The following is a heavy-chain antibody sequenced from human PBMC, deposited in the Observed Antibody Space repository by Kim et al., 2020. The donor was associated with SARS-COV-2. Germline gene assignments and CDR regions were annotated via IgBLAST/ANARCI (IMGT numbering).Heavy chain of an antibody. J-gene: IGHJ5*02. CDR1: GFTFSSYS. CDR3: ARDHSNSKGSWFDP. Sequence: GGSLRLSCAASGFTFSSYSMNWVRQAPGKGLEWVSSISSSSSYIYYADSVKGRFTISRDNAKNSLYLQMNSLRAEDTAVYYCARDHSNSKGSWFDPWGQGTLVTVSS. CDR2: ISSSSSYI. V-gene: IGHV3-21*01. D-gene: IGHD4-4*01.